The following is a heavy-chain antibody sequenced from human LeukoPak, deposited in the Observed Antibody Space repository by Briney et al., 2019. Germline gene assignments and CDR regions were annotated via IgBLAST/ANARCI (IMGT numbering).Heavy chain of an antibody. CDR2: ISSNNRYI. V-gene: IGHV3-21*04. Sequence: PGGSLRLSCAASGFTFSTYSMNWVRQAPGKGLEWVSSISSNNRYIYYADSVKGRFTISRDNAKNSLYLQMNSLRAEDTAIYYCAKRGPIYSASPGNYFDYWGQGTLVTVSS. J-gene: IGHJ4*02. CDR3: AKRGPIYSASPGNYFDY. CDR1: GFTFSTYS. D-gene: IGHD3-10*01.